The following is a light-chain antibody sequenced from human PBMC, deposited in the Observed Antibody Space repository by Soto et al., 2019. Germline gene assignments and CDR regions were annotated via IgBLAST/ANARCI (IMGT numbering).Light chain of an antibody. V-gene: IGKV1-5*03. CDR3: QQYNGYWT. CDR1: QSISGS. J-gene: IGKJ1*01. CDR2: EAA. Sequence: DIQMTQSPSTLSASVGDRVTITCWASQSISGSLAWYQQKPGKAPKLLIYEAANLKSGVPSRFSGSGSGTEYTLIISSLQHDDSASYYCQQYNGYWTFGQGTRVEIK.